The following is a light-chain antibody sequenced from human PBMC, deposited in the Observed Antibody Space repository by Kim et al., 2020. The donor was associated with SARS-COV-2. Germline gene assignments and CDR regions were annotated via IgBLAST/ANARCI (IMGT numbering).Light chain of an antibody. V-gene: IGKV3-11*01. CDR3: QQRTNWPIT. CDR2: DAS. CDR1: QSVGSY. Sequence: PGERAPLSCRASQSVGSYLAWYQQKPGQAPRLLIYDASVRATGIPARFSGSGSGTDFTLTISGLEPEDFAVYYCQQRTNWPITFGQGTRLEIK. J-gene: IGKJ5*01.